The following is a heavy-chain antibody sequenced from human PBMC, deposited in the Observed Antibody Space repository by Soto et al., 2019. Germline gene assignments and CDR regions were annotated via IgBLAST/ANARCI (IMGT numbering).Heavy chain of an antibody. Sequence: GESLKISCRTSGYRFTSYWIAWVRRMPGKGLEWMGIIFPSDSDTRYSPSFQGQVTISADRSTSTVFLQWASLKASDTAVYFCARKDKSGYFNWFDPWGQGTLVTVSS. CDR3: ARKDKSGYFNWFDP. CDR1: GYRFTSYW. CDR2: IFPSDSDT. V-gene: IGHV5-51*01. D-gene: IGHD3-22*01. J-gene: IGHJ5*02.